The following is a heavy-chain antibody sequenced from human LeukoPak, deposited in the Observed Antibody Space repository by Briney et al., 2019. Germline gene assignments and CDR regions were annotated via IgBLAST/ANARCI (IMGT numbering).Heavy chain of an antibody. CDR2: IYYSGSA. CDR3: AREGGYDFDGGSYRHGMDV. D-gene: IGHD5-12*01. V-gene: IGHV4-4*02. CDR1: GGSISSSNW. Sequence: SETLSLTCAVSGGSISSSNWWRWVRQPPGKGLEWIGKIYYSGSANYNPSLKSRVTISVDRSKNQFSLKLSSVTAADTALYYCAREGGYDFDGGSYRHGMDVWGQGTTVTVSS. J-gene: IGHJ6*02.